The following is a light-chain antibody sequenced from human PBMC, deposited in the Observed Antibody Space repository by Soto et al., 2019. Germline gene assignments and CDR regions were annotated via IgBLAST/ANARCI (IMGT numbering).Light chain of an antibody. CDR3: QQYDSLVT. J-gene: IGKJ1*01. CDR1: QSVSSSY. Sequence: EILLTQSPGTLSLSPGEISTLSCRASQSVSSSYLAWYQQKPGRAPRLLIDGTSSRATGIPDRFSGSGSGTDFTLTISRLEPEDFAVYYCQQYDSLVTFGQGTKVDIK. CDR2: GTS. V-gene: IGKV3-20*01.